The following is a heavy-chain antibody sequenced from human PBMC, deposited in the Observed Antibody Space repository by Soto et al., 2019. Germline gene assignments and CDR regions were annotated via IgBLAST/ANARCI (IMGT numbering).Heavy chain of an antibody. CDR3: ARHADWKYSVSARVDP. D-gene: IGHD1-7*01. J-gene: IGHJ5*02. CDR2: IYYSGST. CDR1: GGSISSSSYY. Sequence: QLQLQESGPGLVKPSETLSLTCTVSGGSISSSSYYWGWISKPPGNGLDWIGSIYYSGSTYYNPSLKSRVPISVDTSNNQFSLKLSSVTAADTAVYYCARHADWKYSVSARVDPLGQGTLVTVSS. V-gene: IGHV4-39*01.